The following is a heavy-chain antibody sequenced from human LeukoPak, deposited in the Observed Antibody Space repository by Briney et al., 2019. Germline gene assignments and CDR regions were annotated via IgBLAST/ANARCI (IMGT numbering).Heavy chain of an antibody. D-gene: IGHD2-15*01. V-gene: IGHV3-66*01. CDR1: GFTVSSNY. Sequence: PGGSLRLSCAASGFTVSSNYMSWVRQAPGKGLEWVSVIYSGGSTYYADSVKGRFTISRDNSKNTLYLQMNSLRAEDTAVYYCARDLWYCSGGGCYSWGQGTLVTVSS. CDR3: ARDLWYCSGGGCYS. CDR2: IYSGGST. J-gene: IGHJ4*02.